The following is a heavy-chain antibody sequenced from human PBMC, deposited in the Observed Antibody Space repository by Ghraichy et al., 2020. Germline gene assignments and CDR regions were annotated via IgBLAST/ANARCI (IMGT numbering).Heavy chain of an antibody. J-gene: IGHJ3*02. D-gene: IGHD3-22*01. CDR2: IYSGGST. V-gene: IGHV3-53*01. Sequence: VGSLRLSCAASGFTVSSNYMSWVRQAPGKGLEWVSFIYSGGSTYYADSVKGRFIISRDRTRNMLFLHMNSLRADDTAVYFCATASENYYDSRSLDIWGQGTMVTVSS. CDR1: GFTVSSNY. CDR3: ATASENYYDSRSLDI.